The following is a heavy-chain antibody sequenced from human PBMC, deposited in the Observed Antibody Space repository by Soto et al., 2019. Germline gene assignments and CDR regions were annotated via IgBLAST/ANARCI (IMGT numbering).Heavy chain of an antibody. D-gene: IGHD1-7*01. CDR2: FDPEDGNT. Sequence: ASVKVSCKASGYTFTSYGISWVRQAPGKGLEWMGWFDPEDGNTIYAQKLQGRVTMTEDTSTDTAYMELSSLRSEDTAVYYCAFETGTTVFFDYWGQGTLVTVSS. J-gene: IGHJ4*02. V-gene: IGHV1-18*01. CDR3: AFETGTTVFFDY. CDR1: GYTFTSYG.